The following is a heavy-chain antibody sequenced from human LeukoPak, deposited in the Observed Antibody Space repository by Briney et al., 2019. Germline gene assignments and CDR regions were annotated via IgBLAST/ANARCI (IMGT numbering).Heavy chain of an antibody. Sequence: SETLSLTCAVYGGSFSGYYWSWIRQPPGKGLEWIGEINHSGSTNYNPSLKSRVTISVDTSKNQFSLKPSSVTAADTAVYYCARQTTVVTPNDAFDIWGQGTMVTVSS. J-gene: IGHJ3*02. V-gene: IGHV4-34*01. D-gene: IGHD4-23*01. CDR2: INHSGST. CDR3: ARQTTVVTPNDAFDI. CDR1: GGSFSGYY.